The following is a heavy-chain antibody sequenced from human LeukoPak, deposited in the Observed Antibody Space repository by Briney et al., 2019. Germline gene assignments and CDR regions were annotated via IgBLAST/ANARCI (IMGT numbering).Heavy chain of an antibody. D-gene: IGHD6-19*01. J-gene: IGHJ2*01. CDR2: IYSGGST. CDR3: ARGGGGWPFWYFDL. V-gene: IGHV3-53*01. CDR1: GFTVSSNY. Sequence: GGSLRLSCAASGFTVSSNYMNWVSQAPGKGLEWVSLIYSGGSTYYADSVKGRFTISRDNSKNTLFLQMNSLRAEDTAVYYCARGGGGWPFWYFDLWGRGTLVTVSS.